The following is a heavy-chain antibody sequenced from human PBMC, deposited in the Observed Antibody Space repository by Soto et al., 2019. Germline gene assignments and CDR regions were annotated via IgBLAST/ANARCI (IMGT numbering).Heavy chain of an antibody. J-gene: IGHJ6*02. Sequence: PSETLSLTCAVYGGSFSGYYWSWIRQPPGKGLEWIGEINHSGSTNYNPSLKSRVTISVDTSKNQFSLKLSSVTAADTAVYYCARVGAAAGIGGPPRRMDVWGQGTTVTVSS. CDR2: INHSGST. CDR1: GGSFSGYY. V-gene: IGHV4-34*01. D-gene: IGHD6-13*01. CDR3: ARVGAAAGIGGPPRRMDV.